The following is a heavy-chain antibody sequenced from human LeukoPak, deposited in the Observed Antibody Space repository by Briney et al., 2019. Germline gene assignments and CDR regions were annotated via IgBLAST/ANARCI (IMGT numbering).Heavy chain of an antibody. Sequence: PSETLSLTCTVSGGSISSSSYYWGWIRQPPGKGLEWIGSIYYSGSTYYNPSLKSRVTISVDTSKNQFSLKLSSVTAADTAVYYCARLANSGSYYPGGPSRAFDIWGQGTMVTVSS. CDR1: GGSISSSSYY. J-gene: IGHJ3*02. V-gene: IGHV4-39*01. D-gene: IGHD1-26*01. CDR2: IYYSGST. CDR3: ARLANSGSYYPGGPSRAFDI.